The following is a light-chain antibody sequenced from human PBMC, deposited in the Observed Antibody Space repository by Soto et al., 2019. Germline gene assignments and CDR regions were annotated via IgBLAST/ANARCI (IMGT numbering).Light chain of an antibody. CDR1: QSVTNS. J-gene: IGKJ1*01. CDR2: GTS. Sequence: EIVLAQSPGTLSLSPGEIATLSFSASQSVTNSFLAWYQQKPGQAPRLLIYGTSTRAGGVPARFSGGGSGTEFTLTITSLQSEDFAVYYCHQYNGWPRTFGQGTKVDIK. CDR3: HQYNGWPRT. V-gene: IGKV3-15*01.